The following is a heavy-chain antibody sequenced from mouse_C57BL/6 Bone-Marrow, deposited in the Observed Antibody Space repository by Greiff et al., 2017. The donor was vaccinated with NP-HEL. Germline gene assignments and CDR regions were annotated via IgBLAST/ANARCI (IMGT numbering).Heavy chain of an antibody. J-gene: IGHJ1*03. CDR2: INPNSGST. V-gene: IGHV1-64*01. CDR1: GYTFTSYW. Sequence: QVQLQQPGAELVKPGASVKLSCKASGYTFTSYWMHWVKQRPGQGLEWIGMINPNSGSTNYNEKFKSKATMTVDQSSSTAYLQLSSLTSEDSAVYSCARCYFDVWGKGTTVTVSS. CDR3: ARCYFDV.